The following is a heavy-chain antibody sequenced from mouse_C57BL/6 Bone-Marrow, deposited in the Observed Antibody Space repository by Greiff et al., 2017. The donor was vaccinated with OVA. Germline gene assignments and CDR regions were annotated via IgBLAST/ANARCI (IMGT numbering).Heavy chain of an antibody. CDR3: ARGWLLRYFDY. V-gene: IGHV3-1*01. CDR1: GYSITSGYD. CDR2: ISYSGST. J-gene: IGHJ2*01. D-gene: IGHD2-3*01. Sequence: EVKLQESGPGMVKPSQSLSLTCTVTGYSITSGYDWHWIRHFPGNKLEWMGYISYSGSTNYNPSLKSRISITHDTSKNHFFLKLNSVTTEDTATYYCARGWLLRYFDYWGQGTTLTVSS.